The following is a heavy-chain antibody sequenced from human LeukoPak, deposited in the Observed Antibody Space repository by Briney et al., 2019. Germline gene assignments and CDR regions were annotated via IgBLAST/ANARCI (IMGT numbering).Heavy chain of an antibody. CDR2: INHSGST. J-gene: IGHJ6*03. V-gene: IGHV4-34*01. CDR3: AREFAAVAGPYYYYYYYMDV. CDR1: GFTFSNYW. D-gene: IGHD6-19*01. Sequence: PGGSLRLSCAASGFTFSNYWMSWVRQAPGKGLEWIGEINHSGSTNYNPSLKSRVTISVDTSKNQFSLKLSSVTAADTAVYYCAREFAAVAGPYYYYYYYMDVWGKGTTVTISS.